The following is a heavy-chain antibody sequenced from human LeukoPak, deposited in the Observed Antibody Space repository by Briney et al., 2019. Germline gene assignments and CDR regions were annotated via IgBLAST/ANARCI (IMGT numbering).Heavy chain of an antibody. CDR3: AKGLSESIYDALGS. D-gene: IGHD1-26*01. J-gene: IGHJ4*02. V-gene: IGHV3-23*01. CDR1: GFTFSSYG. Sequence: GGSLRLSCAASGFTFSSYGMHWVRQAPGKGLEWVSHITTGDSTYYPDSVKGRFTVSRDSSKNTLYLQMNSLRADDTAVYYCAKGLSESIYDALGSWGQGTLVTVSS. CDR2: ITTGDST.